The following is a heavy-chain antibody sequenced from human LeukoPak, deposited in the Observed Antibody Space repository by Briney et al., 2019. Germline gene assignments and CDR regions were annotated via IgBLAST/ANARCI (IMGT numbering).Heavy chain of an antibody. Sequence: PGGSLKLSCVASGFTFSNYAISWVRQAPGKGLEWVSVISAGGSTYYADSVKGRVTISRDNSKDTVNLQMNSLRVEDTAIYYCAKDRGEVYYGSGSYFDFWGQEILVTVSS. V-gene: IGHV3-23*01. CDR1: GFTFSNYA. CDR3: AKDRGEVYYGSGSYFDF. CDR2: ISAGGST. D-gene: IGHD3-10*01. J-gene: IGHJ4*02.